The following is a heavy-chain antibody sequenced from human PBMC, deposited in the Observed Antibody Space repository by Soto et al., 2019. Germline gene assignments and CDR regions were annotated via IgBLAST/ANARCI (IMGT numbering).Heavy chain of an antibody. V-gene: IGHV4-39*01. Sequence: PSETLSLTCTVSGGSISSSSYYWGWIRQPPGKGLEWIGSIYYSGSTYYNPSLKSRVTISVDTSKNQFSLKLSSVTAADTAVYYCARRFVVYDFCAGMDVWGQGTTVTVSS. D-gene: IGHD3-3*01. CDR3: ARRFVVYDFCAGMDV. CDR2: IYYSGST. J-gene: IGHJ6*02. CDR1: GGSISSSSYY.